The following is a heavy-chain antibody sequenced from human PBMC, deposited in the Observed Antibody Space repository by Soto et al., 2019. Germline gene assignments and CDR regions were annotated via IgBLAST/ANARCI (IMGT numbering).Heavy chain of an antibody. D-gene: IGHD2-2*01. Sequence: PSETLSLTGTVSGGSISSGYYCWTWIRQPPGKGLEWIGYICDIGATYDNPSLRSRLTISVDTSKNQFSLNLRFVTAADTAVYYCASARKQYRTIDYLGRGTLLTVCS. CDR2: ICDIGAT. CDR1: GGSISSGYYC. CDR3: ASARKQYRTIDY. J-gene: IGHJ4*02. V-gene: IGHV4-30-4*01.